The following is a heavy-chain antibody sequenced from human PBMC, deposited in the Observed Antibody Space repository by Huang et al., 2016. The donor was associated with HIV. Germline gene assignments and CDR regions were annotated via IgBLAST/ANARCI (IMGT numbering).Heavy chain of an antibody. CDR1: GFSFTNYA. CDR3: AKGTWIQLWVAFDS. V-gene: IGHV3-23*01. CDR2: FSGSGGGS. J-gene: IGHJ4*02. Sequence: EVRLWESGGGLAQPGGSLRLSCAASGFSFTNYAMSWVRQAPGKGLEWVATFSGSGGGSYYVDPVKGRFTVSRDNSNNTLYLHMNRLRAADTATYFCAKGTWIQLWVAFDSWGQGTLVTVS. D-gene: IGHD5-18*01.